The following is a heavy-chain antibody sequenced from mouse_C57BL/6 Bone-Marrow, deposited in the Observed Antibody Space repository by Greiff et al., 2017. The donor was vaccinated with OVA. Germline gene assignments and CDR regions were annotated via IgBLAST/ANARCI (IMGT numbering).Heavy chain of an antibody. D-gene: IGHD1-3*01. Sequence: EVKVEESGGGLVKPGGSLKLSCAASGFTFSSYAMSWVRQTPEKRLEWVATISDGGSYTYYPDNVKGRFTISRDNAKNNLYLQMSHLKSEDTAMYYCARSKLVYYFDYWGQGTTLTVSS. J-gene: IGHJ2*01. CDR1: GFTFSSYA. CDR3: ARSKLVYYFDY. V-gene: IGHV5-4*03. CDR2: ISDGGSYT.